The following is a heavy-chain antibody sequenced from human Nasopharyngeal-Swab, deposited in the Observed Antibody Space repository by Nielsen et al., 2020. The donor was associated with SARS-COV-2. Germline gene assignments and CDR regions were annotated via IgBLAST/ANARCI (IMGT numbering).Heavy chain of an antibody. D-gene: IGHD3-10*01. CDR1: VYTFTSYD. CDR3: ARASLLWFGELNY. CDR2: MNPNSGNT. Sequence: ASVKVSCKASVYTFTSYDINWVRQATGQGLEWMGWMNPNSGNTGYAQKFQGRVTMARNTSISTAYMELSSLRSEDTAVYYCARASLLWFGELNYWGQGTLVTVSS. J-gene: IGHJ4*02. V-gene: IGHV1-8*01.